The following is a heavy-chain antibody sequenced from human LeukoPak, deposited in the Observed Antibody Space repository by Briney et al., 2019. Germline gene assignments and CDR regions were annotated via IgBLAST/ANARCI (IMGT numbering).Heavy chain of an antibody. CDR2: ISSSSSYI. J-gene: IGHJ6*02. CDR1: GFTFSSYS. D-gene: IGHD2-15*01. V-gene: IGHV3-21*01. Sequence: GGSLRLSCAASGFTFSSYSMNWVRQAPGKGLEWVSSISSSSSYIYYADSVKGRFTISRDNAKNSLYLQMNSLRAEDTAVYYCARGSYCSSGSCYNYYYGMDVWGQGTTVTVSS. CDR3: ARGSYCSSGSCYNYYYGMDV.